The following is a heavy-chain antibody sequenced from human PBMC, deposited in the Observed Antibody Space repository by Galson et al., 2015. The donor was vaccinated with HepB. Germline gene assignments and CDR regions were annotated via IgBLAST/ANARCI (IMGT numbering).Heavy chain of an antibody. CDR2: VSYDGFNE. V-gene: IGHV3-30*04. CDR3: ARDGGVHRRSAFDV. CDR1: GFTFSTYA. Sequence: SLRLSCAASGFTFSTYAMHWVRQAPGKGLEWVAGVSYDGFNEYYAVPVRGRFTVSRDYSKNTLYLQMNSLRDQDTAVYYCARDGGVHRRSAFDVWGQGTMVTVSS. J-gene: IGHJ3*01. D-gene: IGHD3-3*01.